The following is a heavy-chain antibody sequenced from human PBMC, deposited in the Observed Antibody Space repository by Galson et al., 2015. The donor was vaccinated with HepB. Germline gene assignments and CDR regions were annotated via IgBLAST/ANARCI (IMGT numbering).Heavy chain of an antibody. CDR2: INAGNGNT. J-gene: IGHJ6*02. D-gene: IGHD6-6*01. CDR3: ARVVPIQYYYYGMDV. CDR1: GYTFTSYA. V-gene: IGHV1-3*01. Sequence: SVKVSCKASGYTFTSYAMHWVRQAPGQRLEWMGWINAGNGNTKYSQKFQGRVTITRDTSASTAYMELSSLRSEDTAVYYCARVVPIQYYYYGMDVWGQGTTVTVSS.